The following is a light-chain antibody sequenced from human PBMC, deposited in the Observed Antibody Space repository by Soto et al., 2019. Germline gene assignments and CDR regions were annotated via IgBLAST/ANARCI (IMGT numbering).Light chain of an antibody. CDR3: QQYTYSPWT. Sequence: EVVVTHAPGTLSLSPGERATLSCRASPSVSSGYLGWYQQKPGQAPRLLIYGASSRATGIPDRFSGSGSGTDFTLTISRLEPEDFAVYFCQQYTYSPWTFGQGTKVEIK. V-gene: IGKV3-20*01. CDR1: PSVSSGY. CDR2: GAS. J-gene: IGKJ1*01.